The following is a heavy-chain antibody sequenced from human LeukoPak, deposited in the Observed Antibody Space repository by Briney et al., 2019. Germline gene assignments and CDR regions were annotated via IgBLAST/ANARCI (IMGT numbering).Heavy chain of an antibody. CDR2: INSDGSWT. D-gene: IGHD1-14*01. V-gene: IGHV3-74*01. CDR3: AKDVPDSWAPDY. J-gene: IGHJ4*02. CDR1: GNYW. Sequence: GGSLRLSCAASGNYWMHWVRQAPGKGLVWVSHINSDGSWTGYADSVKGRFTISKDNAKNTVYLQMNSLRGEDTAVYYCAKDVPDSWAPDYWGQGTLVTVSS.